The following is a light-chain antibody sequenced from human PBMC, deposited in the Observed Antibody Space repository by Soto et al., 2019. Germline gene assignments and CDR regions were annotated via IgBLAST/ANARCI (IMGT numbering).Light chain of an antibody. J-gene: IGLJ1*01. CDR3: GSYTSSVYV. CDR2: EVT. CDR1: SSDVGSYSY. V-gene: IGLV2-14*01. Sequence: QSVLTQPASVSGSPGQSITISCTGTSSDVGSYSYVSWYQQRPGKAPKLMIYEVTNRPSGVSDRFSGSKSGNTASLTISGLQYEDEADYYCGSYTSSVYVFGTGTKRTVL.